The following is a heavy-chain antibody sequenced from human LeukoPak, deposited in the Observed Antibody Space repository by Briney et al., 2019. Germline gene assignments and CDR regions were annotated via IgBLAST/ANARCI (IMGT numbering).Heavy chain of an antibody. D-gene: IGHD4-17*01. CDR1: GGSFSGYY. V-gene: IGHV4-34*01. CDR2: INHSGST. Sequence: RASETLSLTCAVYGGSFSGYYWSWIRQPPGKGLEWIGEINHSGSTNYNPSLKGRVTISVDTSKNQFSLKLSSVTAADTAVYYCARVNATVTLDFDYWGQGTLVTVSS. CDR3: ARVNATVTLDFDY. J-gene: IGHJ4*02.